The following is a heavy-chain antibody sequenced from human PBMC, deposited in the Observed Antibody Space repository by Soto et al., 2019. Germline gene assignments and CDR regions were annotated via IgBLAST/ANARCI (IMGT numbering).Heavy chain of an antibody. J-gene: IGHJ5*02. CDR1: GFSFSTYS. Sequence: PGGSLRLSCAASGFSFSTYSMNWVRQAPGKGLEWVSSISSSSTYIYYADSVKGRFTISRDNAKNSLYLQMNSLRVEDTAVYYCAREMGACSDSSCYPGPYDSWGQGTLVTVSS. CDR3: AREMGACSDSSCYPGPYDS. D-gene: IGHD3-16*01. CDR2: ISSSSTYI. V-gene: IGHV3-21*01.